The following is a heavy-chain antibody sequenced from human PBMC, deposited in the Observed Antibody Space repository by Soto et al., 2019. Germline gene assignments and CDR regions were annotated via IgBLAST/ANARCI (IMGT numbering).Heavy chain of an antibody. V-gene: IGHV3-30*18. J-gene: IGHJ6*02. Sequence: PGGSLRLSCVASGFSFSGHGIHWVRQAPNKGLEWVAVVSYDGTNKYYTDSVKGRFIISRDNSKNVLYLEMSSLRVEDSAIYYCAKDLGRFTIFGVANFDMDVWGQGATVTVSS. CDR3: AKDLGRFTIFGVANFDMDV. CDR2: VSYDGTNK. D-gene: IGHD3-3*01. CDR1: GFSFSGHG.